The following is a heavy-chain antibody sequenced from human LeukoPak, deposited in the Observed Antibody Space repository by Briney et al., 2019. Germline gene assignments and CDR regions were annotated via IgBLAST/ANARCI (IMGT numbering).Heavy chain of an antibody. D-gene: IGHD1-1*01. CDR2: IRYDGSNK. J-gene: IGHJ6*03. CDR1: GFTFSSYG. V-gene: IGHV3-30*02. Sequence: AGGSLRLSCAASGFTFSSYGMHWVRQAPGKGLEWVAFIRYDGSNKYYADSVKGRFTISRDNSKNTLYLQMNSLRAEDTAVYYCAKDEGQLRDYYYMDVWGKGTTVTVSS. CDR3: AKDEGQLRDYYYMDV.